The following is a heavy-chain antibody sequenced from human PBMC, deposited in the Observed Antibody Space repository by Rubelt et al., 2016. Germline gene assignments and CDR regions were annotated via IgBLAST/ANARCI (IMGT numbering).Heavy chain of an antibody. J-gene: IGHJ4*02. V-gene: IGHV3-23*01. Sequence: RLSCAASGFTFSSYAMSWVRQASGKGLEWVSAISGSGGSTYYADSVKGRFTISRDNSKNTLYLQMNSLRAEDTAVYYCAKDGGGANRLPSHYWGQGTLVTVSS. CDR3: AKDGGGANRLPSHY. CDR1: GFTFSSYA. D-gene: IGHD1-26*01. CDR2: ISGSGGST.